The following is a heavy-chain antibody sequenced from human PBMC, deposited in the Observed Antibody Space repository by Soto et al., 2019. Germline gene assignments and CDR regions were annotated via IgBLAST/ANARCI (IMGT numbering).Heavy chain of an antibody. CDR1: GFTFSDYW. V-gene: IGHV3-7*03. D-gene: IGHD3-22*01. CDR2: IKQDESEK. Sequence: EVQMVESGGGLVQPGGSLRLSCVVSGFTFSDYWMSWVRQAPGKGLEWVATIKQDESEKYYVDSVKGRFTVSRDNAKNSLFLQMNSLRVEDTAVYYCARGDYYDRRFDYWGQGALVTVSS. CDR3: ARGDYYDRRFDY. J-gene: IGHJ4*02.